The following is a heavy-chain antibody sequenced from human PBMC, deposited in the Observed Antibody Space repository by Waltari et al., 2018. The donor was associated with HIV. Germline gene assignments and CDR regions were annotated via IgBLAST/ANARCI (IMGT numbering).Heavy chain of an antibody. Sequence: EVQLVESGGGLVKPGGSLRLSCAASRFTFSSYSMNWVRQAPGKGVEWVSAISSGSVYIYYADSVKGRFTISRDNAKNSLYLQMNSLRAEDTAVYYCARDEAEMATLTAFDIWGQGTMVTVSS. J-gene: IGHJ3*02. V-gene: IGHV3-21*01. CDR1: RFTFSSYS. CDR3: ARDEAEMATLTAFDI. D-gene: IGHD5-12*01. CDR2: ISSGSVYI.